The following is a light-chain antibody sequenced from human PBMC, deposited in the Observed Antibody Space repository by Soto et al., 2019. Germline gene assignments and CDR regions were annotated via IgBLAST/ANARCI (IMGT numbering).Light chain of an antibody. V-gene: IGKV3-15*01. CDR1: QSLRSN. CDR2: GAS. CDR3: QQYNNFWT. J-gene: IGKJ1*01. Sequence: EVVMTQSPDTLSVSPGERVTLSCRASQSLRSNLAWYQQKPGQAPRLLIYGASTRATGIPARFSGSGSGTEFTLTISRLQSEDVAVYYCQQYNNFWTFGQGTKVEIK.